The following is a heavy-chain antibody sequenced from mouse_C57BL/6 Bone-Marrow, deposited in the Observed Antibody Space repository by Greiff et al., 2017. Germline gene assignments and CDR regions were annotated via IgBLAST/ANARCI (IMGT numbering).Heavy chain of an antibody. J-gene: IGHJ2*01. D-gene: IGHD2-3*01. CDR2: IRSKSSNYAT. Sequence: EVQLVESGGGLVQPKGSLKLSCAASGFTFNTYAMHWVRQAPGKGLEWVARIRSKSSNYATYYADSVKDSFTISRDDSQSMLYRQMNNLKAEDTAMYCCVREGDGGSSPDYWGQGTTLTVSS. CDR3: VREGDGGSSPDY. CDR1: GFTFNTYA. V-gene: IGHV10-3*01.